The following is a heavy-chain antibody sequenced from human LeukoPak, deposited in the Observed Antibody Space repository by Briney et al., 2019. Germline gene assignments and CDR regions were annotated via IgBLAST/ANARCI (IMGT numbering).Heavy chain of an antibody. CDR1: GFTFSSYS. D-gene: IGHD3-16*02. CDR3: ARDLKNYDYVWGSYLNFDY. CDR2: ISSSSSTI. Sequence: PGGSLRLSCAASGFTFSSYSMYWVRQAPGKGLEWVSYISSSSSTIYYADSVKGRFTISRDNAKNSLYLQMNSLRDEDTAVYYCARDLKNYDYVWGSYLNFDYWGQGTLVTVSS. V-gene: IGHV3-48*02. J-gene: IGHJ4*02.